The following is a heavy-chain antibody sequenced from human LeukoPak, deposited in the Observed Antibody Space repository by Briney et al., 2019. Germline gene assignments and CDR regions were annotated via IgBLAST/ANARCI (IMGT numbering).Heavy chain of an antibody. D-gene: IGHD5-12*01. CDR3: ARGGDYEVATLDF. Sequence: GASVNVSCKASGYTFTSYYMHWVRQAPGQGLEWMGIINPSGGSTRYAQKFQGRVTMTTDTSTNSAYMELRSLRSDDTAVYYCARGGDYEVATLDFWGQGTLVTVSS. CDR1: GYTFTSYY. CDR2: INPSGGST. J-gene: IGHJ4*02. V-gene: IGHV1-46*01.